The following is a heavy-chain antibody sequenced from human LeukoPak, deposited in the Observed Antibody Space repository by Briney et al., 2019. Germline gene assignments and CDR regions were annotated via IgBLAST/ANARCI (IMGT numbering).Heavy chain of an antibody. V-gene: IGHV1-69*05. CDR2: IIPIFGTA. CDR3: ARESSKGNDY. Sequence: SVKVSCKGSGGTFSSYAISWVRQAPGQGREWMGGIIPIFGTANYAQKFQGRVTITTDESTSTAYMKLSSLRSEDTAVYYCARESSKGNDYWGQGTLVTVSS. J-gene: IGHJ4*02. CDR1: GGTFSSYA. D-gene: IGHD6-6*01.